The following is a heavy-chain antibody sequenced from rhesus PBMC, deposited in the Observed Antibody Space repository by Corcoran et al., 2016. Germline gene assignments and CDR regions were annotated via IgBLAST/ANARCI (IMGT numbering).Heavy chain of an antibody. Sequence: QVQLQESGPGLVKPSETLLLTCTVSGASISSTNWWTWVRLSPGRGLEWLAKIGGISGNIPYNPSLQSRVTISKDTSKNQFSLKLNSVTAADTAVYYCTRQFCSGGVCSAHFDRWGQGVLVTVSP. D-gene: IGHD2-8*01. J-gene: IGHJ4*01. CDR1: GASISSTNW. CDR3: TRQFCSGGVCSAHFDR. V-gene: IGHV4-65*02. CDR2: IGGISGNI.